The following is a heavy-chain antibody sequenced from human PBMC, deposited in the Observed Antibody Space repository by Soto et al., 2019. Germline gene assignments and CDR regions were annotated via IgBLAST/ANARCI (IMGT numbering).Heavy chain of an antibody. CDR3: ASHYLVHNSWDYFDD. CDR1: GCSLSSYC. CDR2: IYYSGST. V-gene: IGHV4-59*08. Sequence: LSETLCLTWTVAGCSLSSYCGSWLRPPPGKGLEWIGYIYYSGSTNYNPSLKSRVTISVDTSKNQFSLKLSSVTAADTAVYYCASHYLVHNSWDYFDDWGQGTLVTFS. D-gene: IGHD1-20*01. J-gene: IGHJ4*02.